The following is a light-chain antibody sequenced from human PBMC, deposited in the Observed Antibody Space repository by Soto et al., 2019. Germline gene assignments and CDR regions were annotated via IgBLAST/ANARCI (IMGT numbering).Light chain of an antibody. Sequence: DIQMTLSPSTLSASVGDRVTITCRASQRISTWLAWYQQKPGKVPRLLIYDASSLESGVPSRFIGSGSGTEFTLTISSLQPDDFATYYCQQYNIYSPHTFGQGTKVDIK. CDR1: QRISTW. CDR3: QQYNIYSPHT. CDR2: DAS. V-gene: IGKV1-5*01. J-gene: IGKJ2*01.